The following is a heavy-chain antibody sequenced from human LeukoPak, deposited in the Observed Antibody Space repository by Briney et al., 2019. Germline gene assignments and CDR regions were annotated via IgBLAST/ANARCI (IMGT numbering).Heavy chain of an antibody. D-gene: IGHD6-6*01. CDR1: GGSISSYY. Sequence: SETLSLTCTVSGGSISSYYWSWIRQPAGKGLEWIGRIYTSGSTNYNPSLKSRVTMSVDTSKNQFSLKLSSVTAADTAVYYCARDERQLDDYSSWHYFDYWGQGTLVTVSS. J-gene: IGHJ4*02. V-gene: IGHV4-4*07. CDR3: ARDERQLDDYSSWHYFDY. CDR2: IYTSGST.